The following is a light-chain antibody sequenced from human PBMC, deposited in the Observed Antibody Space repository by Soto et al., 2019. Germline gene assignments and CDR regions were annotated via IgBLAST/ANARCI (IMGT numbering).Light chain of an antibody. CDR3: QQRTNWPSST. CDR2: DAS. J-gene: IGKJ5*01. Sequence: EVVLTQSPATLSLSPGERATLSCRASQSVRTYLAWYQQKPGQAPRLLIHDASSRATGIPARFSGSGSGTDFTLTISILEPEDFAVYYCQQRTNWPSSTFGQGTRLEI. CDR1: QSVRTY. V-gene: IGKV3-11*01.